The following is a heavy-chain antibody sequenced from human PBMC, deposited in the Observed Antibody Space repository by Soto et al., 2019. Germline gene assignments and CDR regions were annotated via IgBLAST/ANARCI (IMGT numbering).Heavy chain of an antibody. Sequence: PGGSLRLSCAASGFTFSGSAMHWVRQASGKGLEWVGRIRSKANSYATAYAASVKGRFTISRDDSKNTAYLQMNSLKTEDTAVYYCTTGEDIVVVAAAREVYYYYGMDVWGQGTTVTVSS. CDR3: TTGEDIVVVAAAREVYYYYGMDV. D-gene: IGHD2-2*01. V-gene: IGHV3-73*01. J-gene: IGHJ6*02. CDR1: GFTFSGSA. CDR2: IRSKANSYAT.